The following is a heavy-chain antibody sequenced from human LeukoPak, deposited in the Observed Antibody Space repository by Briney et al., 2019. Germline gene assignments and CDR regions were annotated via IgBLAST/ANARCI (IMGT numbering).Heavy chain of an antibody. V-gene: IGHV4-38-2*02. CDR2: IYHSGST. J-gene: IGHJ4*02. Sequence: SETLSLTCTVSGYSITSGYYWGWIRQPPGKGLEWIGSIYHSGSTYYNPSLKSRVTISVDTSKNQISLKLSSVTAADTAVYYCARIDSTAGGDYWGQGTLVTVSS. CDR1: GYSITSGYY. CDR3: ARIDSTAGGDY. D-gene: IGHD3-9*01.